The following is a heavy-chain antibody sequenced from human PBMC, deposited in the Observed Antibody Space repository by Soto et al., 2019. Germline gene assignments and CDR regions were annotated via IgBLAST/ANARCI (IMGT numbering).Heavy chain of an antibody. CDR3: AKVSRKGSAIDFDY. CDR2: VNPNNGDK. CDR1: GYTFSNYD. D-gene: IGHD3-10*01. J-gene: IGHJ4*02. Sequence: QVQLVQSGAELKKPGASVKVSCKASGYTFSNYDMNWVRQATGQGPEWIGWVNPNNGDKGYAQKFQGRVTLTTDISTTTAYIELTSLRSDDTAIYYCAKVSRKGSAIDFDYWGQGTLITVSS. V-gene: IGHV1-8*01.